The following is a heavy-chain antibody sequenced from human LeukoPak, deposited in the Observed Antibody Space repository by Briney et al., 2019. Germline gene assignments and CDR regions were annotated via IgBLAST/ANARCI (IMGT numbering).Heavy chain of an antibody. CDR1: GGSISSYY. D-gene: IGHD6-19*01. CDR3: ARQKPGIAVAGTRIYGMDV. V-gene: IGHV4-59*08. CDR2: IYYSGST. Sequence: SETLSLTCTVSGGSISSYYWSWIRRPPGKGLEWIGYIYYSGSTNYNPSLKSRVTISVDTSKNQFSLKLSSVTAADTAVYYCARQKPGIAVAGTRIYGMDVWGQGTTVTVSS. J-gene: IGHJ6*02.